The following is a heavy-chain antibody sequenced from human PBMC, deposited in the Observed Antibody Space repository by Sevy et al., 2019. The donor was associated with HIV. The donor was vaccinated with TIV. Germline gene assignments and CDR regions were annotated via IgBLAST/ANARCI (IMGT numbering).Heavy chain of an antibody. D-gene: IGHD3-16*01. CDR1: GFTFSSYS. CDR2: ISSSSSTI. CDR3: ARLYSDYVWGSYPFKDFDY. Sequence: GGSLRLSCAASGFTFSSYSMNWVRQAPGKGLEWVSYISSSSSTIYYADSVKGRFTISRDNAKNSLYLQMNSLRDEDTAVYYCARLYSDYVWGSYPFKDFDYWGQGTLVTVSS. V-gene: IGHV3-48*02. J-gene: IGHJ4*02.